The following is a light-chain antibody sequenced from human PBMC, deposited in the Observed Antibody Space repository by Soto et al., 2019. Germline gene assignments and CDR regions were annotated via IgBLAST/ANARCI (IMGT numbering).Light chain of an antibody. V-gene: IGKV3-15*01. CDR1: QNINNK. J-gene: IGKJ4*01. CDR2: DAF. CDR3: QQYNNWPLG. Sequence: EIMMTQSPATLSVSPGERATLSCRASQNINNKIAWYQQKPGQAPRLLMSDAFTRATGIPARFSSSGSGTEFTLTISSLQSEDFAVYYCQQYNNWPLGFGGGTTVEIK.